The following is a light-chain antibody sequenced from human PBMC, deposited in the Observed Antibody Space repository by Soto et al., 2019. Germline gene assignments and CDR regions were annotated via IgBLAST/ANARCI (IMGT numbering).Light chain of an antibody. V-gene: IGKV3-20*01. Sequence: EIVLTQSPGTLSLSPGERATLSCRASQSVGSSHLAWYQQKPGQAPRLLIYGASSRATGIPDRFSGSGSGTDFTLTISRLEPEDFAVYYCQQWRTFGPGTKVDIK. CDR1: QSVGSSH. J-gene: IGKJ3*01. CDR2: GAS. CDR3: QQWRT.